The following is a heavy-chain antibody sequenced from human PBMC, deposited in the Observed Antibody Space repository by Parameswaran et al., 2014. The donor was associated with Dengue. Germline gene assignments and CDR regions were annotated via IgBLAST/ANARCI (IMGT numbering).Heavy chain of an antibody. Sequence: WVRQAPGQGLEWMGIISPSGGSTTYAQKFQGRVTMTRDTSTSTVYMELSSLRSEDTAVYYCARDHYYDSSGYYHGMDVWGQGTTVTVSS. D-gene: IGHD3-22*01. CDR2: ISPSGGST. CDR3: ARDHYYDSSGYYHGMDV. V-gene: IGHV1-46*01. J-gene: IGHJ6*02.